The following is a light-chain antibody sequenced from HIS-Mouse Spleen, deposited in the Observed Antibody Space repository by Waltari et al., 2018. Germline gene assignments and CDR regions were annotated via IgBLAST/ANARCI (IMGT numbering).Light chain of an antibody. Sequence: QSALTQPPSASGSPGQSVTISCTGTSSDVGGYNYVSCYHQHPGKAPKLMIYEVSKRPSGVPDRFSGSKSGNTASLTVSGLQAEDEADYYCSSYAGSNNLGVFGGGTKLTVL. CDR3: SSYAGSNNLGV. CDR1: SSDVGGYNY. J-gene: IGLJ2*01. CDR2: EVS. V-gene: IGLV2-8*01.